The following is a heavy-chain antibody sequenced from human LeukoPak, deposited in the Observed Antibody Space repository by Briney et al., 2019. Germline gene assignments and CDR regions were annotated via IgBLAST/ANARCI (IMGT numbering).Heavy chain of an antibody. CDR3: AKSSWFGELSPPFDY. D-gene: IGHD3-10*01. Sequence: GGSLRLSCAASGFTFSSYAMSWVRQAPGKGLEWVSAISGSGGSTYYADSVKGRLTISRDNSKNTLYLQMNSLRAEDTAVYYCAKSSWFGELSPPFDYWGQGTLVTVSS. CDR2: ISGSGGST. J-gene: IGHJ4*02. CDR1: GFTFSSYA. V-gene: IGHV3-23*01.